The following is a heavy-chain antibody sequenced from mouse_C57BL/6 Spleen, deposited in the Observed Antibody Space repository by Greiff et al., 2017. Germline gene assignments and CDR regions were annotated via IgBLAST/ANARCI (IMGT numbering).Heavy chain of an antibody. V-gene: IGHV1-59*01. Sequence: QVQLQQPGAELVRPGTSVKLSCKASGYTFTSYWMHWVKQRPGQGLEWIGVIDPSDSYTNYNQKFKGKATLTVDTSSSTAYMQLSSLTSEDSAVYYCARSGGYERYYFDYWGQGTTLTVSS. CDR1: GYTFTSYW. J-gene: IGHJ2*01. CDR2: IDPSDSYT. CDR3: ARSGGYERYYFDY. D-gene: IGHD2-2*01.